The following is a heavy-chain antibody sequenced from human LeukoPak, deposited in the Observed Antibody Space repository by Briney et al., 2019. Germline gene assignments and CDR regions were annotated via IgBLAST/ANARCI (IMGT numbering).Heavy chain of an antibody. Sequence: ASVKVSCKASGYTFTSYDIDWVRQAAGQGLEWMGWMNSNSANTGYAQKFQGRVTIARNTSISTAYMELSSLTSEDTAVYDCARASWGDYDLLTGFYSDYYFDYWGQGTLVTVSS. V-gene: IGHV1-8*01. CDR3: ARASWGDYDLLTGFYSDYYFDY. CDR2: MNSNSANT. D-gene: IGHD3-9*01. CDR1: GYTFTSYD. J-gene: IGHJ4*02.